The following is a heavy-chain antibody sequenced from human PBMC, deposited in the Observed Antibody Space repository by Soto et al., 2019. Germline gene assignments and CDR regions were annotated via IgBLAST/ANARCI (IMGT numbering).Heavy chain of an antibody. CDR3: ARWDLDW. D-gene: IGHD2-21*01. Sequence: QVQLVESGGGVVRPGKSLRLFCAASGFTFSHHGIHWVRQAPGKGLEWVAVIWYDGSLKYYGDSVQGRFTVSRDNSKNTVYLQMNSLRAEDWAVYYCARWDLDWWGQGTLVTVSS. CDR2: IWYDGSLK. J-gene: IGHJ4*02. V-gene: IGHV3-33*01. CDR1: GFTFSHHG.